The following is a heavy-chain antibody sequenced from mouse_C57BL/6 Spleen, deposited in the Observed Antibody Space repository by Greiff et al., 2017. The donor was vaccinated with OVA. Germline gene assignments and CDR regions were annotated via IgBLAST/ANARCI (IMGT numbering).Heavy chain of an antibody. D-gene: IGHD2-4*01. V-gene: IGHV1-39*01. CDR1: GYSFTDYN. CDR3: ARGSYDYDTSGFDV. CDR2: INPNYGTT. Sequence: EVKLVESGPELVKPGASVKISCKASGYSFTDYNMNWVKQSNGKSLEWIGVINPNYGTTSYNQKFKGKATLTVDQSSSTAYMQLNSLTSEDSAVYDCARGSYDYDTSGFDVWGTGTTVTVAS. J-gene: IGHJ1*03.